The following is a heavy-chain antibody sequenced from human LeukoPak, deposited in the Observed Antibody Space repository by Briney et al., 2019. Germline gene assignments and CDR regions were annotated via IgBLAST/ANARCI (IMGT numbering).Heavy chain of an antibody. V-gene: IGHV3-66*04. CDR3: ARHPPSVTLIRGAFDI. J-gene: IGHJ3*02. CDR1: GFTFSSST. Sequence: GGSLRLSCAASGFTFSSSTMNWVRQAPGKGLEWVSGIYNGDNTYYAGSVKGRFTISRDNSKNTLYLQMNSLRADDTAVYYCARHPPSVTLIRGAFDIWGQGTMVTVSS. D-gene: IGHD4-17*01. CDR2: IYNGDNT.